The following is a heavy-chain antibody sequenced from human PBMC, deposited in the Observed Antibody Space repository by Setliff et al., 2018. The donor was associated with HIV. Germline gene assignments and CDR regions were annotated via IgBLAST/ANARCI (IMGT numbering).Heavy chain of an antibody. J-gene: IGHJ6*03. Sequence: PSETLSLTCLVFGYSISDGYRWGWIRQPPGKGLEYIATMYYTRSAYYSPSLKSRVTMSLDTSKNHFSLRLTSVTAADTAVYYCVAGYCSGTSCWPYYYYYMDVWGKGTTVTVSS. D-gene: IGHD2-2*01. CDR2: MYYTRSA. V-gene: IGHV4-38-2*01. CDR3: VAGYCSGTSCWPYYYYYMDV. CDR1: GYSISDGYR.